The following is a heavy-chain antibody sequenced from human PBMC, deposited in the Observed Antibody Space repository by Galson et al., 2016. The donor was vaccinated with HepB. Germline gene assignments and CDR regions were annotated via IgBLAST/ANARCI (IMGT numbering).Heavy chain of an antibody. CDR2: SDYSGKT. Sequence: SETLSLTCPVSGGSISSSSYSWGWIRQPPGKGLEWVGNSDYSGKTSYNPALKSRVTIYVDTSKKQFSLNLRSVTAADTAVYYCARTYGDYVPIEFWGQGTLVTVSS. V-gene: IGHV4-39*01. CDR1: GGSISSSSYS. D-gene: IGHD4-17*01. CDR3: ARTYGDYVPIEF. J-gene: IGHJ4*02.